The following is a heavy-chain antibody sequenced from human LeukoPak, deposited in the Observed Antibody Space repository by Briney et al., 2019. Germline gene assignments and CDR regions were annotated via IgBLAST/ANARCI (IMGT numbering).Heavy chain of an antibody. V-gene: IGHV4-61*02. J-gene: IGHJ4*02. CDR3: ARGGPFDY. Sequence: SQTLSLTCTVSGGSISSGSYYWSWIRQPAGKGLEWIGRIYFTGSTNYNPSLKSRVTISVDTSKNQFSLKLSSVTAADTAVYYCARGGPFDYWGQGTLVTVSS. CDR2: IYFTGST. CDR1: GGSISSGSYY.